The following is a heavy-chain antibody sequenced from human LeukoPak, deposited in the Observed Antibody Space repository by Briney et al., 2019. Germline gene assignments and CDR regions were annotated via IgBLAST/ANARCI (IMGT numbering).Heavy chain of an antibody. CDR3: ASSSGYDYNWFDP. CDR2: IYHSGST. V-gene: IGHV4-30-2*01. CDR1: GGSFSGYY. D-gene: IGHD5-12*01. J-gene: IGHJ5*02. Sequence: NTSETLSLTCAVYGGSFSGYYWSWIRQPPGKGLEWIGYIYHSGSTYYNPSLKSRVTISVDRSKNQFSLKLSSVTAADTAVYYCASSSGYDYNWFDPWGQGTLVTVSS.